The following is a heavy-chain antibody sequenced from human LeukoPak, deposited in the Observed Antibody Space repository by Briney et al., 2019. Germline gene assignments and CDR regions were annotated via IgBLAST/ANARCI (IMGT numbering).Heavy chain of an antibody. V-gene: IGHV1-18*01. D-gene: IGHD5-18*01. CDR3: ARRRVDTAMDTFDY. J-gene: IGHJ4*02. CDR2: ISAYNGNT. Sequence: ASVKVSCKASGYTFTSYGISWVRQAPGQGLEWMGWISAYNGNTNYAQKLQGRVTMNTDTSTSTAYMELRSLRSDDTAVYYCARRRVDTAMDTFDYWGQGTLVTVSS. CDR1: GYTFTSYG.